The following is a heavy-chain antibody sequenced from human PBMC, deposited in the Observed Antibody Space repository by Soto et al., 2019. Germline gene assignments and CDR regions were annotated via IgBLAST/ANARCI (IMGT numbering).Heavy chain of an antibody. Sequence: SETLSLTCTISGGSISVYYWSWVRQPPGHELEWIGYIYASGSPYYNPSLRSRVTISADTSKNQISLKLTSPTAEDTAVYYCAKDPPPADYWGQGTLVTVSS. CDR2: IYASGSP. J-gene: IGHJ4*02. CDR1: GGSISVYY. CDR3: AKDPPPADY. V-gene: IGHV4-59*01.